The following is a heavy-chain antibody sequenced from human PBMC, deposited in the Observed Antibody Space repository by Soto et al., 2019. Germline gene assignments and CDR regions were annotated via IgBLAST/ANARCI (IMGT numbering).Heavy chain of an antibody. Sequence: GPVKVSCKVSGYTLTELSMHWVRQAPGKGLEWMGGFDPEDGETIYAQKFQGRVTMAEDTSTDTAYMELSSLRSEDTAVYYCATDSRRITMIVVVPDAFDTWGQGTMVTVSS. V-gene: IGHV1-24*01. CDR3: ATDSRRITMIVVVPDAFDT. CDR1: GYTLTELS. J-gene: IGHJ3*02. D-gene: IGHD3-22*01. CDR2: FDPEDGET.